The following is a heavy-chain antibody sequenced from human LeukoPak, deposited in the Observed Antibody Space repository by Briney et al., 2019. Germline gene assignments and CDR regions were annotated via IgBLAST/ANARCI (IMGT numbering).Heavy chain of an antibody. CDR2: VSTGSNYI. Sequence: GGSLRLSCTASGFTFSSYSLNWVRQAPGKGLEWVSSVSTGSNYIYYADSVKGRFTISRDNDKNSLYLQMNSLRVEDTAVYYCARADSTLRHWGQGTLVTVSS. CDR1: GFTFSSYS. V-gene: IGHV3-21*01. J-gene: IGHJ4*02. CDR3: ARADSTLRH. D-gene: IGHD4-17*01.